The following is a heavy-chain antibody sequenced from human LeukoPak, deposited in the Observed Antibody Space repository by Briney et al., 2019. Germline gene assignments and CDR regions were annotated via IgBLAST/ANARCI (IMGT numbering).Heavy chain of an antibody. CDR3: AKGPVWFGELTGWFDL. CDR2: ISYDGSNK. J-gene: IGHJ5*02. V-gene: IGHV3-30*18. D-gene: IGHD3-10*01. CDR1: GFTFSSYG. Sequence: PGGSLRLSCAASGFTFSSYGMHWVRQAPGKGLEWVAVISYDGSNKYYADSVKGRFTISRDNSKNTLYLQMNSLRAEDTAVYYCAKGPVWFGELTGWFDLWGQGTLVTVSS.